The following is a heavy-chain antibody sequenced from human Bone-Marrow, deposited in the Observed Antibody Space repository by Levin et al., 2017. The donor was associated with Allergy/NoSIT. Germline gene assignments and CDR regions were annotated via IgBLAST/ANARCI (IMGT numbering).Heavy chain of an antibody. CDR1: GASVSSNTAA. D-gene: IGHD6-19*01. J-gene: IGHJ4*02. CDR3: ARGITVTGGYYFDY. V-gene: IGHV6-1*01. Sequence: SETLSLTCAISGASVSSNTAAWNWIRQSPSRGLEWLGRTYYRSKWYSDYAVSVKSRITINPDASKNQFSLQLNSVTPEDTAVYSCARGITVTGGYYFDYWGQGTLVTVSS. CDR2: TYYRSKWYS.